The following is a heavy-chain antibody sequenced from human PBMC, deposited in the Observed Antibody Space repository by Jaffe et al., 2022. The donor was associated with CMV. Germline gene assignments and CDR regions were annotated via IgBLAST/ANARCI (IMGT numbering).Heavy chain of an antibody. Sequence: EMQLVQSGEELKKPGESLRISCQGSGYSLTTYWISWLRQLPGKGPEWVGRIAPIDSSTDYSPSFRGQVTISLDESLNTAYLHWNSLKASDSALYWCATGFSAWTLWGQGTLVTVSS. CDR1: GYSLTTYW. V-gene: IGHV5-10-1*03. CDR3: ATGFSAWTL. CDR2: IAPIDSST. J-gene: IGHJ1*01. D-gene: IGHD6-19*01.